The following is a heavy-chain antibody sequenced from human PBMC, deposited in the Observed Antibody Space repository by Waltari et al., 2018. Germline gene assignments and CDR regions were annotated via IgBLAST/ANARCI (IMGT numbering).Heavy chain of an antibody. CDR2: IIPIFGTA. CDR1: GGTFSSYA. D-gene: IGHD6-13*01. J-gene: IGHJ4*02. Sequence: QVQLVQSGAEVKKPGSSVKVSCKASGGTFSSYAISWVRQAPGQGLEWMGGIIPIFGTANHRQEFQGRVTITADESTSTGYMELSRLRSEDTGVDYWGGGRSPIAAAGSLDYWGQGTLVTVSS. CDR3: GGGRSPIAAAGSLDY. V-gene: IGHV1-69*13.